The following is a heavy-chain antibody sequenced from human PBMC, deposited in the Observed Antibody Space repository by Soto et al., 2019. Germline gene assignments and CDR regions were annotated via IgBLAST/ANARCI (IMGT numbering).Heavy chain of an antibody. CDR1: GYTFTSYD. CDR3: ARFDCSSTSCYPDDAFDI. CDR2: MNPNSGNT. J-gene: IGHJ3*02. Sequence: QVQLVQSGAEVKKPGASVKVSCKASGYTFTSYDINWVRQATGQGLEWMGWMNPNSGNTGYAQKLQGRVTMTRNTSISTAYMELSSLRSEDTAVYYCARFDCSSTSCYPDDAFDIWGQGTMVTVSS. D-gene: IGHD2-2*01. V-gene: IGHV1-8*01.